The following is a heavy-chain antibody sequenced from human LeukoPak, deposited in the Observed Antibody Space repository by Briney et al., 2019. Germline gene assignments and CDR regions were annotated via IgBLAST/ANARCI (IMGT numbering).Heavy chain of an antibody. CDR2: IHHSGST. CDR3: ARGTDYYDSSGWLDP. V-gene: IGHV4-38-2*02. CDR1: GDSISSGHY. J-gene: IGHJ5*02. Sequence: PSETLSLTCTVSGDSISSGHYWDWIQQPPGRGLEWIGSIHHSGSTWYNPSLKSRVTISLDTSQTQISLRVTSVTAADTAVYYCARGTDYYDSSGWLDPWGQGTLVTVSS. D-gene: IGHD3-22*01.